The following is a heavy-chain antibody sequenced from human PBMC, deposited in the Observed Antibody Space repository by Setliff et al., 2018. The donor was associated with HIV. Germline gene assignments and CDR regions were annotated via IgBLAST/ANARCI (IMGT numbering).Heavy chain of an antibody. Sequence: SETLSLTCTVIGASVSMPGWWGWVRRSLGKRLEWIGEVSDGGTKYNPSLQGRATTSVDRSKNQFSLELRSVTAADTAVYYCVKEGRTSTVFDYWGQGVMVTVSS. V-gene: IGHV4-4*02. CDR3: VKEGRTSTVFDY. CDR1: GASVSMPGW. D-gene: IGHD1-7*01. CDR2: VSDGGT. J-gene: IGHJ4*02.